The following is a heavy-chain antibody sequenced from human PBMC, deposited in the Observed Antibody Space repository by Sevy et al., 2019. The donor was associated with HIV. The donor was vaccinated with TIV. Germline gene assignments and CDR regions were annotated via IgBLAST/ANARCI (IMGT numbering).Heavy chain of an antibody. CDR1: GFTFSSYA. D-gene: IGHD3-3*01. V-gene: IGHV3-30*04. J-gene: IGHJ6*02. CDR2: ISYDVSNK. CDR3: ARSFWSGYGVWTPQPTRYYYGMDV. Sequence: GGSLRLSCAASGFTFSSYAMHWVRQAPGKGLEWVAVISYDVSNKYYADSVKGRFTISRDNSKNTLYLQMNSLRAEDTAVYYCARSFWSGYGVWTPQPTRYYYGMDVWGQGTTVTVSS.